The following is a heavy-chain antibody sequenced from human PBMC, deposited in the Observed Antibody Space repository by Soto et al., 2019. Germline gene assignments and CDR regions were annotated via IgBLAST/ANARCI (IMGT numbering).Heavy chain of an antibody. CDR1: GGTFSTSS. V-gene: IGHV1-69*15. Sequence: QVQLVQSGAEVKKPGSSVKVSCKASGGTFSTSSINWLRQAPGQRPEWMGNILPTFGTADYAQKFQDRVPXTXXXSXXTAYMELRSLFSEDTAVYYCARRHEYGGNSDAFDIWGQGTVVTVSS. CDR3: ARRHEYGGNSDAFDI. D-gene: IGHD4-17*01. CDR2: ILPTFGTA. J-gene: IGHJ3*02.